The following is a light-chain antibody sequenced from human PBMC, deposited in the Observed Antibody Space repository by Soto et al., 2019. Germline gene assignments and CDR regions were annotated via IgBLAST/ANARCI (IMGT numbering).Light chain of an antibody. V-gene: IGKV1-5*01. Sequence: DIQMAQGPSGLWACLGDRVTITCRASQSISSWLAWYQQKPGKAPKLLIYYVSSLESGVPSRFSGSGSGTEFTLTISSLQPDDFAPYYCQQYNSYTLTFGRRTKVDIK. CDR1: QSISSW. J-gene: IGKJ4*01. CDR2: YVS. CDR3: QQYNSYTLT.